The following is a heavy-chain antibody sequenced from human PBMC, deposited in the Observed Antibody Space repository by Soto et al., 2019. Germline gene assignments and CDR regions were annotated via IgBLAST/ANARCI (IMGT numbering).Heavy chain of an antibody. D-gene: IGHD2-15*01. J-gene: IGHJ6*02. V-gene: IGHV3-66*01. CDR2: IYSGGST. CDR1: GFTVSSNY. CDR3: ATRGDIVVVVAAGNYYGMDV. Sequence: GGSLRLSCAASGFTVSSNYMSWVRQAPGKGLEWVSVIYSGGSTYYADSVKGRFTISRDNSKNTLYLQMNSLRAEDTAVYYCATRGDIVVVVAAGNYYGMDVWGQGTTVTVSS.